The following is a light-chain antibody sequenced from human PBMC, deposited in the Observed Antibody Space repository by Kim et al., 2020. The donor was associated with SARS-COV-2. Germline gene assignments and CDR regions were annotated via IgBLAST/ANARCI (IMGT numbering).Light chain of an antibody. CDR2: QDN. V-gene: IGLV3-1*01. CDR3: QTWDSNVYVL. CDR1: KLGDKY. Sequence: SYELTQPPSVSVSPGQTATITCSGDKLGDKYAWWYQQKPGQSPVIIIYQDNKRPSGIPERFSGSNSGNTATLTISGTQAMDEADYYCQTWDSNVYVLFGGGTQLTVL. J-gene: IGLJ2*01.